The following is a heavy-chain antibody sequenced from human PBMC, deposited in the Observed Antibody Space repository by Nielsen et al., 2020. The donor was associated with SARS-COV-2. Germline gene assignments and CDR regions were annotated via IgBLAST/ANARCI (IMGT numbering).Heavy chain of an antibody. CDR2: IYYSGST. D-gene: IGHD1-26*01. J-gene: IGHJ3*02. Sequence: SETLSLTCAVYGGSFSGYYWSWIRQPPGKGLEWIGSIYYSGSTYYNPSLKSRVTISVDTSKNQFSLKLSSVTAADTAVYYCASIVGATAGAFDIWGQGTMVTVSS. CDR1: GGSFSGYY. CDR3: ASIVGATAGAFDI. V-gene: IGHV4-34*01.